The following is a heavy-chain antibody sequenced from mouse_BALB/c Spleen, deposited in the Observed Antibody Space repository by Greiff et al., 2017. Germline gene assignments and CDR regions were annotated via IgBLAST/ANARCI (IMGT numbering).Heavy chain of an antibody. D-gene: IGHD1-1*02. CDR1: GYAFSSYW. V-gene: IGHV1-80*01. J-gene: IGHJ2*01. CDR2: IYPGDGDT. CDR3: ARDRGTYYAMDY. Sequence: VQLQQSGAELVRPGSSVKISCKASGYAFSSYWMNWVKQRPGQGLEWIGQIYPGDGDTNYNGKFKGKATLTADKSSSTAYMQLSSLTSEDSAVYFCARDRGTYYAMDYWGQGTTLTVSS.